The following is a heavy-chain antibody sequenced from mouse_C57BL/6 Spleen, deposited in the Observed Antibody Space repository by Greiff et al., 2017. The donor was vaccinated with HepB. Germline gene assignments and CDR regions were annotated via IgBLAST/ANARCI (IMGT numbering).Heavy chain of an antibody. V-gene: IGHV1-53*01. CDR2: INPSNGGT. CDR3: ARSDYYGSSPWFAY. CDR1: GYTFTSYW. D-gene: IGHD1-1*01. J-gene: IGHJ3*01. Sequence: VQLQQSGTELVKPGASVKLSCKASGYTFTSYWMHWVKQRPGQGLEWIGNINPSNGGTNYNEKFKRKATLTVDKSSSTAYMQLSSLTSEDSAVFYAARSDYYGSSPWFAYWGQGTLVTVSA.